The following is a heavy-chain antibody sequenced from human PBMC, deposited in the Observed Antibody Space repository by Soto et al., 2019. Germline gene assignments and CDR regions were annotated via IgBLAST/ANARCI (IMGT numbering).Heavy chain of an antibody. Sequence: QEQLVESGGGVVQPGRSLRLSCAASASIFRGYGMHWVRQAPGKGLEWVAVIWFDGSNKYYADSVKGRFTISGDNSKNMLYLQMDSLRAEDTAVYYCARAGIGGTAFRGFCDYWGQGTLVTVSS. CDR1: ASIFRGYG. CDR3: ARAGIGGTAFRGFCDY. D-gene: IGHD1-7*01. J-gene: IGHJ4*02. CDR2: IWFDGSNK. V-gene: IGHV3-33*01.